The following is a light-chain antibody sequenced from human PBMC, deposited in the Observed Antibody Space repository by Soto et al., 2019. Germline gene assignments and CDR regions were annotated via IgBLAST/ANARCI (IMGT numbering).Light chain of an antibody. Sequence: QSVLTQPPSASGTPGQRVIISCSGSSSHIGSNTVNWYQQLPGTAPKLLIYDNSNRPSGGPDRFSGSKSGTSASLAITGLQAEDGADYYCQSYDRRLSGSRVFGTGTKVTVL. CDR2: DNS. CDR3: QSYDRRLSGSRV. CDR1: SSHIGSNT. V-gene: IGLV1-40*01. J-gene: IGLJ1*01.